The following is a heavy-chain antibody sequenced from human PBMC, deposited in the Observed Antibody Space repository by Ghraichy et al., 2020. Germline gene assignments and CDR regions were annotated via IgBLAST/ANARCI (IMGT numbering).Heavy chain of an antibody. CDR2: INHSGST. J-gene: IGHJ6*02. CDR1: GGSFSGYY. CDR3: ARGLYCSGTSCSRGMDV. Sequence: SETLSLTCAVYGGSFSGYYWSWIRQPPGKGLEWIGEINHSGSTNYNPSLKSRVTISEDTSKNQFSLKLTSVTAADTAVYYCARGLYCSGTSCSRGMDVWGQGTTVTFSS. D-gene: IGHD2-2*01. V-gene: IGHV4-34*01.